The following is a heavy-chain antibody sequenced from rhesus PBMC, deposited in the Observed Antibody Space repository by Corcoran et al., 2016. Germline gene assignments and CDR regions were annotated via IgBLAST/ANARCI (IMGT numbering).Heavy chain of an antibody. CDR3: ASRIAAAPDDY. V-gene: IGHV4-80*01. CDR1: GGSFSSYW. CDR2: INGNSGST. Sequence: QVQLQESGPGLVKPSETLSLTCAVSGGSFSSYWWSWIRQPPGKGLEWIGEINGNSGSTNYNPSLKSRVTISKDASKNQFSLKLSSVTAADTAVYYCASRIAAAPDDYWGQGVLVTVSS. D-gene: IGHD6-43*01. J-gene: IGHJ4*01.